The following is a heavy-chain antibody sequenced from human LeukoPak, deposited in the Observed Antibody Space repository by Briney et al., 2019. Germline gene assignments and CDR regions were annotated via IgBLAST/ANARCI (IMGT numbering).Heavy chain of an antibody. V-gene: IGHV4-59*01. D-gene: IGHD3-10*01. CDR2: IYYSGST. Sequence: SETLSLTCTVSGGSISSYYWSWIRQPPGKGLEWIGYIYYSGSTNYNPSLKSRVTISVDTSKNQFSLKLSSVTAADTAVYYCARSRGMGLDYWGQGTLVTVSS. CDR3: ARSRGMGLDY. CDR1: GGSISSYY. J-gene: IGHJ4*02.